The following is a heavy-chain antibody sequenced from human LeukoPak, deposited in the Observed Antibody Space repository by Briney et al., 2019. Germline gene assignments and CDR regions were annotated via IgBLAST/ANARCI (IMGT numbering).Heavy chain of an antibody. V-gene: IGHV3-33*01. Sequence: GGSLRLSCAASGFTFSSYGMHWVRQAPGKGLEWVAVIWYDGSNKYHADSVKGRFTIPRDNSKNTLYLRMNSLRAEDTAVYYCARAIAVAGTVEGFCDYWGQGTLVTVSS. CDR1: GFTFSSYG. CDR2: IWYDGSNK. CDR3: ARAIAVAGTVEGFCDY. D-gene: IGHD6-19*01. J-gene: IGHJ4*02.